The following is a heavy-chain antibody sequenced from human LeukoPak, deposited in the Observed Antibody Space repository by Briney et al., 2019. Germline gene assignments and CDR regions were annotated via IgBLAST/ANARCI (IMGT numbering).Heavy chain of an antibody. D-gene: IGHD3-10*01. CDR1: GFTFSSYA. CDR2: INSDGSST. Sequence: GGSLRLSCAASGFTFSSYAMSWVRQAPGKGLEWVSRINSDGSSTSYADSVKGRFTISRDNAKNTLYLQMNSLRAEDTAVYYCARSMVRGVIDYWGQGTLVTVSS. CDR3: ARSMVRGVIDY. J-gene: IGHJ4*02. V-gene: IGHV3-74*01.